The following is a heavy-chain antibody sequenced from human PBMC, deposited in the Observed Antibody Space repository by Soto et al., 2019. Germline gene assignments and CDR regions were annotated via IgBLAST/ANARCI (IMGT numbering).Heavy chain of an antibody. CDR1: RFTFSSYG. CDR2: ISHDGSNK. J-gene: IGHJ4*02. Sequence: LRLSCTASRFTFSSYGMHWVRQAPGKGLEWVAVISHDGSNKYYADPVKGRFTISRDNSKNTLYLQMNSLRAEDTAVYYCAKDDNYDYVWGTYRSIYFDYWGRGTLVTVSS. D-gene: IGHD3-16*02. V-gene: IGHV3-30*18. CDR3: AKDDNYDYVWGTYRSIYFDY.